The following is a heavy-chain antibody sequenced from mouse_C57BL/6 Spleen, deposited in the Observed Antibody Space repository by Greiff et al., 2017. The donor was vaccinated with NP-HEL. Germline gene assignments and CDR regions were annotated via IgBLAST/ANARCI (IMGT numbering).Heavy chain of an antibody. CDR3: ARNLYYGSSYGYFDV. CDR1: GYTFTSYT. V-gene: IGHV1-4*01. J-gene: IGHJ1*03. Sequence: QVQLQQSGAELARPGASVKMSCKASGYTFTSYTMHLVKQRPGQGLEWIGYINPSSGYTKYNQKFKDKVTLTADKSSSTAYMQLSSLTSEDSAVYYCARNLYYGSSYGYFDVWGTGTTVTVSS. CDR2: INPSSGYT. D-gene: IGHD1-1*01.